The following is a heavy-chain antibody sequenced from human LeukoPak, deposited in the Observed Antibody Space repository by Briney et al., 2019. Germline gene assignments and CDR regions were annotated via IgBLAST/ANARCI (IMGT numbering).Heavy chain of an antibody. D-gene: IGHD3-22*01. CDR1: GFTFSDYS. V-gene: IGHV3-48*01. Sequence: GGSLRLSCAASGFTFSDYSMNWVRQAPGKGLEWVSYISKNGNTIYYADSVKGRFTISRDNAKKSLYLQMNNLRAEDTAVYYCARRGCDSIKCRGSNWFDPWGQGTLVSVSS. CDR2: ISKNGNTI. CDR3: ARRGCDSIKCRGSNWFDP. J-gene: IGHJ5*02.